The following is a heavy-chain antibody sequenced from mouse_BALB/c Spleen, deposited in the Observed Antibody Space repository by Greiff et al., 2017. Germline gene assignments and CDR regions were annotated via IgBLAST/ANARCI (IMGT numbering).Heavy chain of an antibody. Sequence: EVQLVESGGGLVQPGGSLKLSCAASGFTFSSYGMSWVRQTPDKRLELVATINSNGGSTYYPDSVKGRFTISRDNAKNTLYLQMSSLKSEDTAMYYCARGLRRKDYYAMDYWGQGTSVTVSS. J-gene: IGHJ4*01. CDR2: INSNGGST. D-gene: IGHD2-4*01. V-gene: IGHV5-6-3*01. CDR3: ARGLRRKDYYAMDY. CDR1: GFTFSSYG.